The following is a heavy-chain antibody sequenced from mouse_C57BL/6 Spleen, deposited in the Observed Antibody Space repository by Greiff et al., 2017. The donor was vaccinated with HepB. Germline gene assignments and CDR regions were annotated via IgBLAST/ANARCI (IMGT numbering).Heavy chain of an antibody. Sequence: QVQLQQSGAELVKPGASVKLSCKASGYTFTEYTIHWVKQRSGQGLEWIGWFYPGSGSIKYNEKFKDKATLTADKSSSTVYMELSRLTSEDAAVYFCARHEDSGYDYDRDWYFDVWGTGTTVTVSS. CDR3: ARHEDSGYDYDRDWYFDV. D-gene: IGHD2-4*01. V-gene: IGHV1-62-2*01. J-gene: IGHJ1*03. CDR2: FYPGSGSI. CDR1: GYTFTEYT.